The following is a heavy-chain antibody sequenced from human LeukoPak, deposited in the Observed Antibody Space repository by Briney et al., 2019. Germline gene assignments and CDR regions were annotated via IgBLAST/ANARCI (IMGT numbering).Heavy chain of an antibody. CDR1: GGSMSNYY. J-gene: IGHJ6*02. D-gene: IGHD6-13*01. Sequence: SETLSLTCTVSGGSMSNYYWTWIRQPPGQGLEWIGYTYNSGRTNYNPSLKSRVTISADTSENQFSLKLDSVTAANTANYYCARRRRIGAAGGDGMDVWGQGTTVTVSS. CDR2: TYNSGRT. CDR3: ARRRRIGAAGGDGMDV. V-gene: IGHV4-4*09.